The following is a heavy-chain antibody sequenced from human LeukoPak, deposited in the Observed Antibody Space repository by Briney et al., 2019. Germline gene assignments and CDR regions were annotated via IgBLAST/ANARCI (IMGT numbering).Heavy chain of an antibody. CDR3: AKKMTITGWLYYFDY. J-gene: IGHJ4*02. CDR2: ISDSGDST. V-gene: IGHV3-23*01. Sequence: GGSLRLSCAVSGFTFSSYAMSWVRQAPGRGLEWVSAISDSGDSTYYADSVKGRFTVSRNNPKNTLYLQMNSLRAEDTAVYYCAKKMTITGWLYYFDYWGQGTLVTVSS. D-gene: IGHD5-24*01. CDR1: GFTFSSYA.